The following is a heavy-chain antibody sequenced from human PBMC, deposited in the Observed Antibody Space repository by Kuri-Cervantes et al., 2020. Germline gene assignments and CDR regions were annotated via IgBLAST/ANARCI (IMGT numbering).Heavy chain of an antibody. CDR3: ARPITPRYMDV. J-gene: IGHJ6*03. D-gene: IGHD3-10*01. CDR2: IWYDGSNK. V-gene: IGHV3-33*08. CDR1: GFTFSSYG. Sequence: LSLTCAASGFTFSSYGMHWVRQAPGKGLEWVAFIWYDGSNKYYAESVKGRFTISRDNSKNTLYLQMNSLRTEDTAVYYCARPITPRYMDVWGKGTTVTVSS.